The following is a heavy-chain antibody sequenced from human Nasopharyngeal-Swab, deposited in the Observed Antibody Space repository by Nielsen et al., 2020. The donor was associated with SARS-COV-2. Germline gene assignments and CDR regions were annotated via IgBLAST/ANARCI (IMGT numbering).Heavy chain of an antibody. CDR2: ISYDGSNK. V-gene: IGHV3-30*18. Sequence: GGSLSLSCAASGFTFNTYGIPWVRQPPGTGLELVSVISYDGSNKYYAESVKGRFTISRDNSKNTLYLEMNRLRAEDTAVYYCAKSYSGGYTAHFDYWGQGTLVTVSS. CDR1: GFTFNTYG. D-gene: IGHD3-22*01. J-gene: IGHJ4*02. CDR3: AKSYSGGYTAHFDY.